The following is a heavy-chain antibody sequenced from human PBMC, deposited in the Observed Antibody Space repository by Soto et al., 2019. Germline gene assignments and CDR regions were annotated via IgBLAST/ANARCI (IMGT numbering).Heavy chain of an antibody. Sequence: QVQLVQSGAEVKKPGASVKVSCKTSDYTFTSYGISWVRQAPGQGLEWVGWISAYNGNKNYAQKLQGRVTMTTDTSPNTAYMELRSPRSDDTAGYYCARVSGWLVPSFDDCGQGTPVTVAS. CDR2: ISAYNGNK. CDR3: ARVSGWLVPSFDD. J-gene: IGHJ4*02. V-gene: IGHV1-18*01. D-gene: IGHD6-19*01. CDR1: DYTFTSYG.